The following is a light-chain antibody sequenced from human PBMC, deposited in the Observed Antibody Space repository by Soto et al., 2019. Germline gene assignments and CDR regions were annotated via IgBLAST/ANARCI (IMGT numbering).Light chain of an antibody. J-gene: IGKJ2*01. Sequence: EIVMTQSPATLSASLGERATLSCRASQSVSSSLAWYQQKPGQAPRLLIYAASTRATGIPARFSGSGSGTEFTLTISSLQSEDFAIYYCQQDNNWPYTFGQGTKLEIK. CDR2: AAS. CDR3: QQDNNWPYT. CDR1: QSVSSS. V-gene: IGKV3-15*01.